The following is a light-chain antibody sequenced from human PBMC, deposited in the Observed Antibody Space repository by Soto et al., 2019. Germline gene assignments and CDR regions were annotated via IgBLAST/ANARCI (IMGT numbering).Light chain of an antibody. V-gene: IGLV6-57*01. CDR2: ENK. J-gene: IGLJ3*02. CDR1: SGDIASNY. Sequence: NFMLTQPHSVSESPGKTVTISCTRSSGDIASNYVQWFQQRPGSSPATVIYENKQRPSEVPDRFSGAIDSSSNSASLTISGLKTEDEADYYCQSSDNNDHWVFGGGTKVTVL. CDR3: QSSDNNDHWV.